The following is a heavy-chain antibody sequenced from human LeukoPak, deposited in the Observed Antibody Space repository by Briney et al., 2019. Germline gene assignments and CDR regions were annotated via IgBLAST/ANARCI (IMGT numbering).Heavy chain of an antibody. D-gene: IGHD2-2*01. Sequence: ASVKVSRKASGYTFTGYYMHWVRQAPGQGLEWMGRINPNSGGTKYAQKFQGRVTMTRDTSLSKAYMELSRLRSDDTAVYYCARIDIVVVPAAYQNDYWGQGTLVTVSS. J-gene: IGHJ4*02. V-gene: IGHV1-2*06. CDR2: INPNSGGT. CDR1: GYTFTGYY. CDR3: ARIDIVVVPAAYQNDY.